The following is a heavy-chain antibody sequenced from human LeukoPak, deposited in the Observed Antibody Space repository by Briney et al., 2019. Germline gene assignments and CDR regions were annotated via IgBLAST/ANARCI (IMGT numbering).Heavy chain of an antibody. CDR1: GFTFSSYD. Sequence: PGGSLRLSCAASGFTFSSYDMHWVRQDTGKGLEWVSAIGTAGDTYYPGAVKGRFTISRENAKNSFYLQMNSLSAGYTTVSYCATDMGPRYCSGGSSNQNHLFHYWGQGTLVTVSS. J-gene: IGHJ4*02. V-gene: IGHV3-13*04. D-gene: IGHD2-15*01. CDR3: ATDMGPRYCSGGSSNQNHLFHY. CDR2: IGTAGDT.